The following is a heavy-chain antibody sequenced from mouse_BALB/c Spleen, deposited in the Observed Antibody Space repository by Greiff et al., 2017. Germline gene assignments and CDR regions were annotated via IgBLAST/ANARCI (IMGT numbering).Heavy chain of an antibody. Sequence: DVKLVESGGGLVKPGGSLKLSYAASGFTFSSYTMSWVRQTPEKRLEWVATISSGGGNTYYPDSVKGRFTISRDNAKNNLYLQMSSLRSEDTALYYCAREAYWGQGTLVTVSA. V-gene: IGHV5-9*03. J-gene: IGHJ3*01. CDR1: GFTFSSYT. CDR2: ISSGGGNT. CDR3: AREAY.